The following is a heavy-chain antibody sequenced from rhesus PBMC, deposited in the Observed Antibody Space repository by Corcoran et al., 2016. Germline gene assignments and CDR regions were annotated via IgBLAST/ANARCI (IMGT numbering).Heavy chain of an antibody. CDR1: GGSISGYYY. CDR3: ARDTLYYYSGSPIDY. Sequence: QVQLQQWGEGLVKPSETLSLTCAVYGGSISGYYYWSWIRQPPGKGLEWIGYIYGNSASTNYNPSLNNRVTISKDTSKNQVSLKLSSVTAADTAVYYCARDTLYYYSGSPIDYWGQGVLVTVSS. D-gene: IGHD3-16*01. V-gene: IGHV4-73*01. J-gene: IGHJ4*01. CDR2: IYGNSAST.